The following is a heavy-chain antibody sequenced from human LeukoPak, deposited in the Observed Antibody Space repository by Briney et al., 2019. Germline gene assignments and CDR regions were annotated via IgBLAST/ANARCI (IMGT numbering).Heavy chain of an antibody. Sequence: GGSLRLSCAASGFTFSSYAMSWVRQAPGKGLEWVSYISSGSSLIHYADSVKGRFTISRDNAKNSLYLQMNNLRVEDTAVYYCAPTYYYESSGHQGGQGTLVTVSA. CDR2: ISSGSSLI. D-gene: IGHD3-22*01. J-gene: IGHJ4*02. V-gene: IGHV3-48*01. CDR3: APTYYYESSGHQ. CDR1: GFTFSSYA.